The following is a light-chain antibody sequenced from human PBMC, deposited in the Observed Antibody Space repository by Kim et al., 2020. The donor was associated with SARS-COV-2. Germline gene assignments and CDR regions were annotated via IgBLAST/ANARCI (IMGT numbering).Light chain of an antibody. Sequence: NFMLTRPHSVSESPGKTVTISCTRSSGSIASNYVQWYQQRPGSAPTTVIYEDNQRPSGVPDRFSGSIDSSSNSASLTISGLKTEDEADYYCQSYDSSNSWVFGGGTQLTVL. CDR3: QSYDSSNSWV. J-gene: IGLJ3*02. V-gene: IGLV6-57*04. CDR2: EDN. CDR1: SGSIASNY.